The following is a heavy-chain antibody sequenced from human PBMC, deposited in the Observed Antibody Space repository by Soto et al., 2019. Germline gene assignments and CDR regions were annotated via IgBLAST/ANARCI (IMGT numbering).Heavy chain of an antibody. V-gene: IGHV1-18*01. J-gene: IGHJ4*02. CDR2: ISAYNGNT. CDR1: GHTFTNYG. CDR3: ARDSSLGYSFDY. D-gene: IGHD2-2*01. Sequence: GASVKVSCKASGHTFTNYGFGWVRQAPGQGLEWMGWISAYNGNTKCAQKLQGRVTMTTDTSTSTVYMELRSLRSDDTAVYYCARDSSLGYSFDYWGQGTLVTVS.